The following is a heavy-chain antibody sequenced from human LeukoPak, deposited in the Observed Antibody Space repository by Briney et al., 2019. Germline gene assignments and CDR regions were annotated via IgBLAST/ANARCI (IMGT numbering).Heavy chain of an antibody. J-gene: IGHJ4*02. CDR3: ATRGHADYHGSGSYYTYDY. V-gene: IGHV1-18*01. D-gene: IGHD3-10*01. CDR2: ISAYNGNT. CDR1: GYTFTSYG. Sequence: ASVKVSCKASGYTFTSYGISWVRQAPGQGLEWMGWISAYNGNTNYAQKLQGRVTMTTDTSTSTAYMELRSLRSDDTAVYYCATRGHADYHGSGSYYTYDYWGQGTLVTVSS.